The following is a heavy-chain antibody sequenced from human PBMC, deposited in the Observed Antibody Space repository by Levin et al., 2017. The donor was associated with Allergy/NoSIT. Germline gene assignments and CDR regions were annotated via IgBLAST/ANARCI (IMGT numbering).Heavy chain of an antibody. J-gene: IGHJ6*02. V-gene: IGHV1-18*01. CDR2: ISGYNGNT. CDR3: ARVTITTGGDYYGMDV. D-gene: IGHD4-11*01. CDR1: GYTFINYG. Sequence: GESLKISCKTSGYTFINYGISWVRQAPGQGLEWMGWISGYNGNTNYTQKLQGRVTMTTDTSTSTAYMELRSLRSDDTAVYYCARVTITTGGDYYGMDVWGQGTTVTVSS.